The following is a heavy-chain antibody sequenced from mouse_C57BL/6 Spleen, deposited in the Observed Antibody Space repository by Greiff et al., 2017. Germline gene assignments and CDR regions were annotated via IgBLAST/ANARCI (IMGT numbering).Heavy chain of an antibody. Sequence: EVMLVESGEGLVKPGGSLKLSCAASGFTFSSYAMSWVRQTPEKRLEWVAYISSGGDYIYYADTVKGRFTISGDNAMNTLYLQMSSLKSADTAMYYCTILYYYGRSDGDYFAYWGQGTTLTVSS. CDR2: ISSGGDYI. J-gene: IGHJ2*01. CDR1: GFTFSSYA. D-gene: IGHD1-1*01. V-gene: IGHV5-9-1*02. CDR3: TILYYYGRSDGDYFAY.